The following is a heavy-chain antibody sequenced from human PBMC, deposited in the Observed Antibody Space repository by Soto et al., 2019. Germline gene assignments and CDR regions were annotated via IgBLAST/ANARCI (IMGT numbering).Heavy chain of an antibody. J-gene: IGHJ5*02. CDR1: GDSISNSRFY. Sequence: PSETLSLTCSVSGDSISNSRFYWAWIRQPPGEGLEWIGSIYHTGNAYYSPSLKSRVTIFVDTSKNQFSLKLNSVTAADTALYYCARDYFDSSDYTTNWFDPWGQGTLVTVSS. D-gene: IGHD3-22*01. V-gene: IGHV4-39*01. CDR2: IYHTGNA. CDR3: ARDYFDSSDYTTNWFDP.